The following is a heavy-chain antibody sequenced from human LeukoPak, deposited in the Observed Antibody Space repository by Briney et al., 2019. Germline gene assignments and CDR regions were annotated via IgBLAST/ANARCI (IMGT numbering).Heavy chain of an antibody. D-gene: IGHD3-9*01. V-gene: IGHV4-61*02. J-gene: IGHJ4*02. CDR1: GGSISSGSYY. CDR3: ARASFAGYGDY. Sequence: PSQTLSLTCTVSGGSISSGSYYWSWIRQPGGKGLEWIGRIYTSGSTNYNPSLKSRVTISVDTSKNQFSLKLSSVTAADTAVYYCARASFAGYGDYWGQGTLVTVSS. CDR2: IYTSGST.